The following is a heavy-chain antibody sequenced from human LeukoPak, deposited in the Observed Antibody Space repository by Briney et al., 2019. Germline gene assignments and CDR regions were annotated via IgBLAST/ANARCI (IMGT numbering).Heavy chain of an antibody. V-gene: IGHV3-30-3*01. CDR2: ISYDGSNK. Sequence: PGGSLRLSCAASGFTFSTYTMHWVRQAPGKGLEWVAVISYDGSNKYYADSVKGRFTISRDNAKNTLYLQMNSLRAEDTAVYYCAREPSSLGGPSGSYYLWGQGTLVTVSS. J-gene: IGHJ5*02. D-gene: IGHD1-26*01. CDR3: AREPSSLGGPSGSYYL. CDR1: GFTFSTYT.